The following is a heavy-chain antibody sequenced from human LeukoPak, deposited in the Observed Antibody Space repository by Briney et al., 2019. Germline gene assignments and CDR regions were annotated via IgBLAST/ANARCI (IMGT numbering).Heavy chain of an antibody. J-gene: IGHJ4*02. V-gene: IGHV4-39*07. CDR3: ARDRGYCSGGSCSRGGVVDY. D-gene: IGHD2-15*01. CDR1: GGSISSSSYY. Sequence: PSETLSLTCTVSGGSISSSSYYWGWIRQPPGKGLEWIGSIYYSGSTYYNPSLKSRVTISVDTSKNQFSLKLSSVTAADTAVYYCARDRGYCSGGSCSRGGVVDYWGQGTLVTVSS. CDR2: IYYSGST.